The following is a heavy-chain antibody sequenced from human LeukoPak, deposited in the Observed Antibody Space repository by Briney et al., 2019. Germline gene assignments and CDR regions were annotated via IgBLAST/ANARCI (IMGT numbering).Heavy chain of an antibody. CDR2: INPSGGST. CDR3: AGVMSGYDSSGYSSKMFDY. J-gene: IGHJ4*02. V-gene: IGHV1-46*01. CDR1: GYTFTSYY. D-gene: IGHD3-22*01. Sequence: ASVKVSCKASGYTFTSYYMHWVRQAPGQGLEWMGIINPSGGSTSYAQKFQGRVTMTRDTSTSTVYMELSSLRSEDTAVYYCAGVMSGYDSSGYSSKMFDYWGQGTLVTVSS.